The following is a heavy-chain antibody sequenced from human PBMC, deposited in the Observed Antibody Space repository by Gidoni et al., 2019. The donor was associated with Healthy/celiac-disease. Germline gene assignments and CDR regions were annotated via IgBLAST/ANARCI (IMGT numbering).Heavy chain of an antibody. CDR3: ARDSSRESDYYDSSDEIFDY. D-gene: IGHD3-22*01. CDR1: GFTFSSYW. Sequence: EVQLVESGGGLVQPGGSLRLSCAASGFTFSSYWMHWVRQAPGKGLVWVSRINSDGSSTSYADSVKGRFTISRDNAKNTLYLQMNSLRAEDTAVYYCARDSSRESDYYDSSDEIFDYWGQGTLVTVSS. J-gene: IGHJ4*02. CDR2: INSDGSST. V-gene: IGHV3-74*01.